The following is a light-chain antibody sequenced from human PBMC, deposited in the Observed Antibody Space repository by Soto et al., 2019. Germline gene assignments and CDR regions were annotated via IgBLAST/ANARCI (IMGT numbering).Light chain of an antibody. J-gene: IGKJ1*01. CDR2: DAS. Sequence: DIQMTQSPSTLSASVGDRVTITCRASQSISSWLAWYQQKPGKAPKLLIYDASSLESGVPSRFSGSGSGTEFTLTISSLQPDDFETYYCQQYNSYRGTFGQGTKVDIK. CDR1: QSISSW. CDR3: QQYNSYRGT. V-gene: IGKV1-5*01.